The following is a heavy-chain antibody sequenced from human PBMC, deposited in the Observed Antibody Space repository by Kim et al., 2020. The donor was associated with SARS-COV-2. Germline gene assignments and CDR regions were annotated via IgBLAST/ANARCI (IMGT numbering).Heavy chain of an antibody. CDR2: IKSKTDGGTT. Sequence: GGSLRLSCAASGFTFSNAWMSWVRQAPGKGLEWVGRIKSKTDGGTTDYAAPVKGRFTISRDDSKNTLYLQMNSLNTEDTAVYYCTTDLPDLWFGELYFYYFDYWGQGTLVTVSS. CDR3: TTDLPDLWFGELYFYYFDY. CDR1: GFTFSNAW. J-gene: IGHJ4*02. D-gene: IGHD3-10*01. V-gene: IGHV3-15*01.